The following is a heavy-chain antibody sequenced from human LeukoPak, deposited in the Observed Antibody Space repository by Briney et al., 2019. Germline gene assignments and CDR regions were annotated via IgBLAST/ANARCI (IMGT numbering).Heavy chain of an antibody. CDR3: ARGSLGRYCSGGSCPSNWFDP. J-gene: IGHJ5*02. Sequence: ASVKVSCKASGYTFTGYYMHWVRQAPGQGLEWMGRINPNSGGTNYAQKFQGRVTMNRDTSISTAYMELSRLRSDDTAVYYCARGSLGRYCSGGSCPSNWFDPWGQGTLVTVSS. CDR2: INPNSGGT. CDR1: GYTFTGYY. V-gene: IGHV1-2*06. D-gene: IGHD2-15*01.